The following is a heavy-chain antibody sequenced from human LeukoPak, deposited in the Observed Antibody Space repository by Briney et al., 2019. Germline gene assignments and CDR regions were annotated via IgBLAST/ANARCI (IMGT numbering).Heavy chain of an antibody. J-gene: IGHJ6*02. CDR1: GFTFSSYS. CDR2: ISSSSSYI. V-gene: IGHV3-21*01. D-gene: IGHD3-10*01. Sequence: GGSLRLSCAASGFTFSSYSMNWVRQAPGKGLEWVSSISSSSSYIYYEDSVKGRFTISRENAKNSLYLQMNSLRAGDTAVYYCARGVTMVRGVPLNYYYGMDVWGQGTTVTVSS. CDR3: ARGVTMVRGVPLNYYYGMDV.